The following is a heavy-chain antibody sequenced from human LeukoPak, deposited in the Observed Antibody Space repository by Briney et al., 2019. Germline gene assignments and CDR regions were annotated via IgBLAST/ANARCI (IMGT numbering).Heavy chain of an antibody. J-gene: IGHJ4*02. CDR2: INPNSGGT. CDR1: GYTFTGYY. V-gene: IGHV1-2*02. CDR3: ARVSQYSSSWDPLGY. D-gene: IGHD6-13*01. Sequence: ASVKVSCKASGYTFTGYYMHWVRQAPGQGLEWMGWINPNSGGTNYAQKFQGRVTMTRDTSISTAYMELSRLRSEDTAVYYCARVSQYSSSWDPLGYWGQGTLVTVSS.